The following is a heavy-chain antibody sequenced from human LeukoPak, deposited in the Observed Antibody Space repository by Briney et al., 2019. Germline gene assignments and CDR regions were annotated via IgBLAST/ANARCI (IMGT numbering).Heavy chain of an antibody. CDR3: AREAYCSSTSCYTPGWFDP. J-gene: IGHJ5*02. V-gene: IGHV4-31*03. Sequence: SETLSLTCTVSGGSISSGGYYWSWIRQHPGKGLEWIGYIYYSGSTYYNPSLKSRVTISVDTSKNQFSLKLSSVTAADTAVYYCAREAYCSSTSCYTPGWFDPWGQGTLVTVSS. CDR2: IYYSGST. D-gene: IGHD2-2*02. CDR1: GGSISSGGYY.